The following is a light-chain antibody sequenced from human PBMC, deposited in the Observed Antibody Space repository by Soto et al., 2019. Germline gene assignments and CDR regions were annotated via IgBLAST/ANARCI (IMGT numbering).Light chain of an antibody. Sequence: QSALTQPASVSGSPGQSITISCTGTSSDVGVYNYVSWYQQHPGKAPKLMIYDVSNRPSGVSNRFSGSKSGNTASLTISGLPAEDEADYYCSSYTSSSTPYVFGGGTKLTVL. CDR2: DVS. J-gene: IGLJ2*01. CDR1: SSDVGVYNY. V-gene: IGLV2-14*01. CDR3: SSYTSSSTPYV.